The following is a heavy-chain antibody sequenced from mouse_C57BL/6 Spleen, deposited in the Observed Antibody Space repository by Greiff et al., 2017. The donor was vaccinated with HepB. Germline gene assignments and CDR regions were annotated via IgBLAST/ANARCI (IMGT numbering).Heavy chain of an antibody. CDR2: ISGGGGNT. Sequence: EVHLVESGGGLVKPGGSLKLSCAASGFTFSSYTMSWVRQTPEKRLEWVATISGGGGNTYYPDSVKGRFTISRDNAKNTLYLQMSSLRSEDTALYYCARQGYGYFDVWGTGTTVTVSS. CDR3: ARQGYGYFDV. CDR1: GFTFSSYT. V-gene: IGHV5-9*01. J-gene: IGHJ1*03.